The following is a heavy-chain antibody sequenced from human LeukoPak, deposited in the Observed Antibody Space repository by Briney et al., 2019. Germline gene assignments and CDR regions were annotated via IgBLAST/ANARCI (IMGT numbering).Heavy chain of an antibody. CDR2: IYYSGST. D-gene: IGHD3-3*01. Sequence: SETLSLTCTVSGGSISTYYWSWIRQPPGKGLGWIGYIYYSGSTSYNPSLNSRVTISVDTSKNQFSLKLSSVTAADTAIYYCARVPYFDFWTGYYFDCWGQGTLVTVSS. V-gene: IGHV4-59*01. CDR1: GGSISTYY. CDR3: ARVPYFDFWTGYYFDC. J-gene: IGHJ4*02.